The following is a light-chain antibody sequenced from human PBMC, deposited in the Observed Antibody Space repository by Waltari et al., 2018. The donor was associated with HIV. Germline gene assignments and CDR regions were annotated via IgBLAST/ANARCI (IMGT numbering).Light chain of an antibody. Sequence: QSALTQPPSASGSRGQSVTISCTGTSSDVGAYHSVSWYQQYPGMAPKLIIYEVNKRPSGVPDRFSGSKSGNTASLTVSGLQAEDEADFYCSSYAGSAVVFGGGTKLTVL. CDR2: EVN. V-gene: IGLV2-8*01. J-gene: IGLJ2*01. CDR3: SSYAGSAVV. CDR1: SSDVGAYHS.